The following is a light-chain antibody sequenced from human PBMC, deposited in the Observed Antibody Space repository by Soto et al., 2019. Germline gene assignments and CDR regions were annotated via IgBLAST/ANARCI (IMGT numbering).Light chain of an antibody. CDR3: AAWDDSLRAPV. CDR1: SSNIGTNY. V-gene: IGLV1-47*02. Sequence: QSVLTQPPSASGTPRQRVTISCSGSSSNIGTNYVYWYQQLPGTAPKLLIYSNNQRPSGVPDRFPGYKTGTSASLAISGLGSEDVSEYYCAAWDDSLRAPVFGGGTQVTVL. CDR2: SNN. J-gene: IGLJ2*01.